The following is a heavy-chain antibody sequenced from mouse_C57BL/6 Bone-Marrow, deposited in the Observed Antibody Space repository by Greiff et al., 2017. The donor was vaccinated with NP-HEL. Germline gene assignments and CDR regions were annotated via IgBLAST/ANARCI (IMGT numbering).Heavy chain of an antibody. V-gene: IGHV5-6*01. Sequence: EVQLVESGGDLVKPGGSLKLSCAASGFTFSSYGMSWVRQTPDKRLEWVATLSSGGSYTYYPDSVKGRFTISRDNAKNTLYLQMSSLKSEDTAMYYCARHATMIKGYFDVWGTGTTVTVSS. CDR2: LSSGGSYT. CDR3: ARHATMIKGYFDV. CDR1: GFTFSSYG. J-gene: IGHJ1*03. D-gene: IGHD2-4*01.